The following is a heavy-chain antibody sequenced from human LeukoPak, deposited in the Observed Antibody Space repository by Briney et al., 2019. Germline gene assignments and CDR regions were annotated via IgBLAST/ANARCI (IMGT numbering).Heavy chain of an antibody. J-gene: IGHJ4*02. V-gene: IGHV4-59*01. D-gene: IGHD1-14*01. CDR3: ARVSMEPERALFDY. CDR1: GGSISSYY. Sequence: SETLSLTCTVSGGSISSYYWSWIRQPPGKGLEWIGYIYYSGSTNYNPSLKSRVTISVDTSKNQFSLKLSSVTAADTAVYYCARVSMEPERALFDYWGQGTLVTVSS. CDR2: IYYSGST.